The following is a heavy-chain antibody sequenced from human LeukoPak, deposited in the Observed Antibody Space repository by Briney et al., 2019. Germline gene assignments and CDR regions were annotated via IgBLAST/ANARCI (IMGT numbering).Heavy chain of an antibody. D-gene: IGHD3-3*01. CDR2: ITGDGGTI. V-gene: IGHV3-43*02. J-gene: IGHJ4*02. Sequence: PGGSLRLSCAASGFTFGDYTMHWFRQPTGRDLQWVSLITGDGGTISYAGSVKGRFTISRDNSKNSLYLRMNSLRNEDTALYYCAKGHFGAGHYWGQGTLVTVSS. CDR1: GFTFGDYT. CDR3: AKGHFGAGHY.